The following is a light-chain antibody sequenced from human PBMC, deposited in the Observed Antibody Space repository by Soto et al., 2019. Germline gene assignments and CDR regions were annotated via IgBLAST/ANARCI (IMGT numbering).Light chain of an antibody. V-gene: IGKV3-15*01. Sequence: EIVLTQSPATLSLSPGERATLSCRASQSVRNNLAWYQQKPGQAPRLLIYGASTRATGIPARFSGSGYGTEFTLTISSLQSEDFAVYYCQQYGYSPGLACGGGTKVDIK. CDR1: QSVRNN. CDR3: QQYGYSPGLA. J-gene: IGKJ4*01. CDR2: GAS.